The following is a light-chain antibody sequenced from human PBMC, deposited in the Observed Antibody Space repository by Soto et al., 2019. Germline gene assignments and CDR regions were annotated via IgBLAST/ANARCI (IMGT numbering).Light chain of an antibody. CDR2: DVT. Sequence: QSALTQPVSVSGSPGQSITISCTGTDNDVGVYNYVSWYQQHPGKAPKLIIYDVTNRPSGVSNRFSGSKSGNTASLTISVLQAEDEADYYCSSYTTSTTRVFGGGTKLTVL. J-gene: IGLJ3*02. V-gene: IGLV2-14*01. CDR1: DNDVGVYNY. CDR3: SSYTTSTTRV.